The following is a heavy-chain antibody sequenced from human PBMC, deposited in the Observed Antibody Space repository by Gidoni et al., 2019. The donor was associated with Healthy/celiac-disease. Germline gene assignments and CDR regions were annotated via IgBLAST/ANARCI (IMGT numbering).Heavy chain of an antibody. J-gene: IGHJ3*02. CDR1: GGSISSYY. CDR3: ARGDSWILGAFDI. Sequence: QVQLQESGPGLVKPSETLSLTCTVSGGSISSYYWSWIRQPPGKGLEWIGYIYYSGSTNYNPSLKSRVTISVDTSKNQFSLKLSSVTAADTAVYYCARGDSWILGAFDIWGQGTMVTVSS. V-gene: IGHV4-59*01. D-gene: IGHD5-18*01. CDR2: IYYSGST.